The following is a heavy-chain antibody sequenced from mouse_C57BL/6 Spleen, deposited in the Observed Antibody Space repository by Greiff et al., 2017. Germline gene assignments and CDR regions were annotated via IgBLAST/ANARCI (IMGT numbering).Heavy chain of an antibody. CDR2: IWSGGST. Sequence: VKLMESGPGLVQPSQSLSITCTVSGFSLTSYGVHWVRQSPGKGLEWLGVIWSGGSTDYNAAFISRLSISKDNSKSQVFFKMNSLQADDTAIYYCAREGTTVVAGFAYWGQGTLVTVSA. J-gene: IGHJ3*01. V-gene: IGHV2-2*01. D-gene: IGHD1-1*01. CDR3: AREGTTVVAGFAY. CDR1: GFSLTSYG.